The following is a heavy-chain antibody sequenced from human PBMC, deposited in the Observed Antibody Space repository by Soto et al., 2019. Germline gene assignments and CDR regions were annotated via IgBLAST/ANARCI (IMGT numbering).Heavy chain of an antibody. D-gene: IGHD6-25*01. J-gene: IGHJ5*02. CDR2: IYGTGGT. CDR3: AGQTFTIAAASYGRSNWFDP. V-gene: IGHV4-4*07. Sequence: SETLSLTCTVSGDSISGYHWIWVRQPAGEGLQWIGRIYGTGGTNYNPSLKSRVTMSVDTSVNQFSLKLTSVTAADTAVYYCAGQTFTIAAASYGRSNWFDPWGPGTLVTVSS. CDR1: GDSISGYH.